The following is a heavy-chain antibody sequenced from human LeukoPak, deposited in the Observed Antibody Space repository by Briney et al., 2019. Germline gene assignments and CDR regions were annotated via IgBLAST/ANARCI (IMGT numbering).Heavy chain of an antibody. CDR2: IYPGDSDT. Sequence: GESLKISCKGSGYSFTNYWIGWVRQMPGKGLEWMGIIYPGDSDTRYSPSFQGQVTISADKSISTAYLQWSSLKASDTAMYYCARQYYDSSGYYFTLFDYWGQGTLVTVSS. D-gene: IGHD3-22*01. J-gene: IGHJ4*02. V-gene: IGHV5-51*01. CDR1: GYSFTNYW. CDR3: ARQYYDSSGYYFTLFDY.